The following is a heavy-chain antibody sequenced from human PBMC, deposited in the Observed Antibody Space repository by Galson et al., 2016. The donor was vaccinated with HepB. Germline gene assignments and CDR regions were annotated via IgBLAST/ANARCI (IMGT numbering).Heavy chain of an antibody. Sequence: SLRLSCAASGFTFDDYTMHWVRQAPEKGLEWVALISWDGRSPDYADSVRGRFTISRDNRQNLLYLQMNDLTSEDTALYYCGKDWGSLWESSGKGMDVWGQGTTVIVSS. D-gene: IGHD3-10*01. J-gene: IGHJ6*02. CDR2: ISWDGRSP. V-gene: IGHV3-43*01. CDR1: GFTFDDYT. CDR3: GKDWGSLWESSGKGMDV.